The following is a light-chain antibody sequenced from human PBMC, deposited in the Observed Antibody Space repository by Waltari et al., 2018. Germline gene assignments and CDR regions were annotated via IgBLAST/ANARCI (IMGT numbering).Light chain of an antibody. J-gene: IGLJ2*01. CDR2: QDT. CDR3: QSADGSGTYVV. CDR1: ALPRKY. V-gene: IGLV3-25*03. Sequence: SYELTQPPSVSVSPGQTARITCSGDALPRKYAYWYQQRPGQAPMLMIYQDTQRPSEIPERFSGSSSGTTVTLTISEVQAEDEADYYCQSADGSGTYVVFGGGTKLTVL.